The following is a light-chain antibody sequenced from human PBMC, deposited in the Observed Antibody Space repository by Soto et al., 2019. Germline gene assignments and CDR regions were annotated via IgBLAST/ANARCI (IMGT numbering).Light chain of an antibody. Sequence: DIVMTQSPDSLAVSLGERATINCKSSQSVLYSSNNKNYLAWYQQRPGQPPNLLIYWASTRESGGPDRFSGSGFGTNFTLTISSRQAEDVAIYYCQQYFSFPWTFGQGTKVEIK. V-gene: IGKV4-1*01. CDR1: QSVLYSSNNKNY. CDR2: WAS. J-gene: IGKJ1*01. CDR3: QQYFSFPWT.